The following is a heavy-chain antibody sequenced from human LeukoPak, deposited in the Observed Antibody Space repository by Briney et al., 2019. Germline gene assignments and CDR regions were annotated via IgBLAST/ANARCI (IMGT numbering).Heavy chain of an antibody. CDR3: AKIAHYGAYSDY. J-gene: IGHJ4*02. V-gene: IGHV1-24*01. D-gene: IGHD4-17*01. CDR1: GYTLTELS. CDR2: FNPKDGET. Sequence: ASVKVSCKVSGYTLTELSIHWVRQAPGKGVEWKGGFNPKDGETIYAQKFQGRVTMTEDTSTDTAYMELSSLRSEDTAVYYCAKIAHYGAYSDYWGQGTLVTVSS.